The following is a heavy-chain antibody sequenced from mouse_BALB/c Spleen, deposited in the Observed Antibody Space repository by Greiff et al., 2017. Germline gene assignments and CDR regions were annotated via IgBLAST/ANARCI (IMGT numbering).Heavy chain of an antibody. J-gene: IGHJ3*01. CDR1: GFNIKDYY. CDR2: IDPYDSET. Sequence: VQLQQSGAELVRPGALVKLSCKASGFNIKDYYMHWVKQRPEQGLEWIGWIDPYDSETHYNQKFKDKAILTVDKSSSTAYMQLSSLTSEDSAVYYCATDSSGYGWFAYWGQGTLVTVSA. CDR3: ATDSSGYGWFAY. D-gene: IGHD3-2*01. V-gene: IGHV14-1*02.